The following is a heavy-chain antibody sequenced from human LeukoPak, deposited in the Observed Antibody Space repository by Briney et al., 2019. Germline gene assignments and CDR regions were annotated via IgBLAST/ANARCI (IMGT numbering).Heavy chain of an antibody. CDR3: ARVRAIRGITIFGVAENDY. D-gene: IGHD3-3*01. J-gene: IGHJ4*02. CDR1: GFTFSSYA. V-gene: IGHV3-30-3*01. Sequence: GRSLRLSCAASGFTFSSYAMHWVRQAPGKGLEWVAVISYDGSNKYYADSVKGRFTISRDNSKNTLYLQMNSLRAEDTAVYYCARVRAIRGITIFGVAENDYWGQGTLVTVSS. CDR2: ISYDGSNK.